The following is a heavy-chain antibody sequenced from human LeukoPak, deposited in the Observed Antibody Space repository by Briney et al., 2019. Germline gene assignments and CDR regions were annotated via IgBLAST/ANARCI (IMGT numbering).Heavy chain of an antibody. Sequence: ASVKVSCKASGYTFTSYYMHWVRQAPGQGLEWMGIINPSGGSTSYAQKFQGRVTMTRDTSTSTVYMELSSLRSEDTAVYYCAGDPGDGYNLVSNYGMDVWGQGTTVTVSS. J-gene: IGHJ6*02. CDR1: GYTFTSYY. D-gene: IGHD5-24*01. V-gene: IGHV1-46*01. CDR2: INPSGGST. CDR3: AGDPGDGYNLVSNYGMDV.